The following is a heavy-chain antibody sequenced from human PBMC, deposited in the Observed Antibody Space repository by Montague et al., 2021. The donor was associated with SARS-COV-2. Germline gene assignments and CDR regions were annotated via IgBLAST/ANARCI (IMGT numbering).Heavy chain of an antibody. J-gene: IGHJ2*01. D-gene: IGHD2-21*02. Sequence: CAISGDSVSSHIATWNWIRQSPSRGLEWLGRTYYRSKWYNDYAVSVKSRVIINPDTSNNRISLQLNSVTPEDTAVYYCARAYCGGDCYFYWYFDLWGSGTLVTVSS. V-gene: IGHV6-1*01. CDR1: GDSVSSHIAT. CDR2: TYYRSKWYN. CDR3: ARAYCGGDCYFYWYFDL.